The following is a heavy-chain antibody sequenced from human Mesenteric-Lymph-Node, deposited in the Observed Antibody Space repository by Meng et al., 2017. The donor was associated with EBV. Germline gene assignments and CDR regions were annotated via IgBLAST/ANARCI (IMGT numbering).Heavy chain of an antibody. CDR1: GDSFSGYF. J-gene: IGHJ4*02. CDR3: ARGGGVLTPLDY. Sequence: QVQVQQWGGGLLKPSETLSLTCAVYGDSFSGYFWSWICQPPGKGLEWIGEINHSGGTNYNPSLESRVTISVDASKNQFSLKLRSVTAADTAVYYCARGGGVLTPLDYWGQGGLVTVSS. D-gene: IGHD4-23*01. CDR2: INHSGGT. V-gene: IGHV4-34*02.